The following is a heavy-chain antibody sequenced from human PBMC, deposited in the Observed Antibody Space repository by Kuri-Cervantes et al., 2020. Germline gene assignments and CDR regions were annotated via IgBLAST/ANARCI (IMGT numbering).Heavy chain of an antibody. V-gene: IGHV4-38-2*02. Sequence: SETLSLTCTVSGYSISSGYYWGWIRQPPGKGLEWIGNIYHSGSAYYNPSLKSRVTISVGTSKNQFSLKLSSVTAADTAVYYCARLRFGELLSFDSWGQGTLVTVSS. CDR2: IYHSGSA. CDR3: ARLRFGELLSFDS. J-gene: IGHJ4*02. CDR1: GYSISSGYY. D-gene: IGHD3-10*01.